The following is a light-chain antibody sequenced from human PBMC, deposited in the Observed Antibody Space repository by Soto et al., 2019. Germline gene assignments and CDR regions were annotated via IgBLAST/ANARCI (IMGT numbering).Light chain of an antibody. Sequence: EIVLTQSPGTLSLSPGERATLSCRASHTISSSYLAWYQQKPGQAPRLLMYGISRRATGIPDRFSGSGSGTDFTLTITSLQSEDFAVYYCLKYGSSPGWTFGPGTKVDIK. CDR3: LKYGSSPGWT. CDR1: HTISSSY. J-gene: IGKJ1*01. V-gene: IGKV3-20*01. CDR2: GIS.